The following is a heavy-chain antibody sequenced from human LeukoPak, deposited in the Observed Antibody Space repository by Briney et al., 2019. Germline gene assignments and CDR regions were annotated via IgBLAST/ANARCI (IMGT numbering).Heavy chain of an antibody. V-gene: IGHV1-69*01. D-gene: IGHD2-2*01. CDR3: ARGLGCSSTSCPPNWFDP. J-gene: IGHJ5*02. CDR2: IIPIFGSA. Sequence: SVKVSCKASGGTFSSYAISWVRQAPGQGLEWMGGIIPIFGSANYAQKFQGRVTITADESTSTAYMELSSLRSEDTAVYYCARGLGCSSTSCPPNWFDPWGQGTLVTVSS. CDR1: GGTFSSYA.